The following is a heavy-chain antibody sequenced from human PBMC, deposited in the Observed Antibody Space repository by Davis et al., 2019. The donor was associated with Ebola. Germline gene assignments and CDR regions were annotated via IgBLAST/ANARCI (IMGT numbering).Heavy chain of an antibody. CDR1: GGTFSSYA. D-gene: IGHD4-17*01. CDR3: ARERGDYEYVHFDY. CDR2: IIPILGTA. J-gene: IGHJ4*02. Sequence: SVKVSCKASGGTFSSYAISWVRQAPGQGLEWMGRIIPILGTANYAQKFQGRVTITADESTSTAYMELSSLRSEDTAVYYCARERGDYEYVHFDYWGQGTLVTVSS. V-gene: IGHV1-69*11.